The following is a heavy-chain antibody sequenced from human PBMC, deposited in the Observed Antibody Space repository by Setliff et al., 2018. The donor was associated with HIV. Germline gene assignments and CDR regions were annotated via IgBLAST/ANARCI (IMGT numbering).Heavy chain of an antibody. V-gene: IGHV4-4*02. CDR3: ARGSPATN. Sequence: SETLSLTCAVSGGSISSDNWWTWVRQPPGKGLEWIGEIYHSEYTNYNASLKSRVSMSVDKSKNQFSLKLSSVTAADTAVYYCARGSPATNWGQGTLVTVSS. CDR1: GGSISSDNW. J-gene: IGHJ4*02. D-gene: IGHD5-12*01. CDR2: IYHSEYT.